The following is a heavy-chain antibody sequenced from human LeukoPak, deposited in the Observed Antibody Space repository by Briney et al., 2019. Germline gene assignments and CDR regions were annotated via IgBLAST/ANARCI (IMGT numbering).Heavy chain of an antibody. CDR1: GFTFTNYP. V-gene: IGHV3-21*01. CDR2: INGGSSDT. J-gene: IGHJ4*02. D-gene: IGHD5-12*01. Sequence: GESLRLSCAASGFTFTNYPMNWVRQAPGKGLEWVSSINGGSSDTYYAESVKGRFTISRDNAKNSLYLQMNSLRAEDTAVYFCGRDAYKVGTLPLDFWGQGTLVTVSS. CDR3: GRDAYKVGTLPLDF.